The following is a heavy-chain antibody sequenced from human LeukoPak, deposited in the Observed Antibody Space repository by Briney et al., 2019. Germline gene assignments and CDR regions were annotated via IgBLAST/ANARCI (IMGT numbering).Heavy chain of an antibody. CDR1: GFTFSTYA. CDR3: ATSETTHDAFDI. V-gene: IGHV3-23*01. CDR2: ISGRGGST. Sequence: PGGSLRLSCAASGFTFSTYAMSWVRQAPGKGLEWVSTISGRGGSTYYADSAKGRFTISRDNSKNTLYLQMSSLRAEDTAVYYCATSETTHDAFDIWGQGTMVTVSS. J-gene: IGHJ3*02. D-gene: IGHD4-17*01.